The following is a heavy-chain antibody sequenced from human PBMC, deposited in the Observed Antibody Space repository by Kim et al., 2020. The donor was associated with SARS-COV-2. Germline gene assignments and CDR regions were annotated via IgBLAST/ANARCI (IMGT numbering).Heavy chain of an antibody. V-gene: IGHV1-2*02. CDR2: INPKSGDT. J-gene: IGHJ4*02. D-gene: IGHD3-3*01. CDR1: GYTFSDYH. CDR3: ARRLHDSWSPFDS. Sequence: ASVKVSCRASGYTFSDYHIHWMRQAPGQGPEWMGWINPKSGDTNFAHTFRGRVVITRDTSITTAYMYLSGLKSDDTAVYYCARRLHDSWSPFDSWGQGTL.